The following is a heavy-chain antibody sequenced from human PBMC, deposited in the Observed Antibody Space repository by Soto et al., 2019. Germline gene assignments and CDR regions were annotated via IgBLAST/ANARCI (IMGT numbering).Heavy chain of an antibody. J-gene: IGHJ4*02. CDR3: AGGIGWSEDY. CDR1: VFPFSGRT. Sequence: PAWSLRLSCVASVFPFSGRTMHLSRQAPGKGLEWVTFIYPDGNGKYYTDSVKARFNTSRDNAKNSLYLQMNSLRAEDMGLYYCAGGIGWSEDYWGQGAQVKVS. CDR2: IYPDGNGK. V-gene: IGHV3-30-3*01. D-gene: IGHD6-19*01.